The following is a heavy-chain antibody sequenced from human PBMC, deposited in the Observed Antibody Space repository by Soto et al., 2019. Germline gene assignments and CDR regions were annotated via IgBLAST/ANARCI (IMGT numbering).Heavy chain of an antibody. Sequence: SETLSLTCXVSGDSVSSDAYYWAWIRQPPGKTLEWVGMTLSSGGTSRNPSLRSRLSMSVDTARNQFSMRLTSVTAADTGVYFCAKGFSSGLYVDSWGRGTQVTVSS. CDR1: GDSVSSDAYY. D-gene: IGHD6-19*01. V-gene: IGHV4-61*08. J-gene: IGHJ4*02. CDR2: TLSSGGT. CDR3: AKGFSSGLYVDS.